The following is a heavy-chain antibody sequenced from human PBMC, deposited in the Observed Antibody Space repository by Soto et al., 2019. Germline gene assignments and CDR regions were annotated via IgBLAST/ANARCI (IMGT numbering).Heavy chain of an antibody. J-gene: IGHJ6*03. V-gene: IGHV1-18*01. D-gene: IGHD3-3*01. CDR1: GYTFTSYG. CDR2: ISAYNGNT. CDR3: ARDQADGITIFGVVIPPYYYMDV. Sequence: ASVKVSCKASGYTFTSYGISWVRQAPGQGLEWMGWISAYNGNTNYAQKLQGRVTMTTDTSTSTAYMELRSLRSDDTAVYYCARDQADGITIFGVVIPPYYYMDVWGKGTTVTVSS.